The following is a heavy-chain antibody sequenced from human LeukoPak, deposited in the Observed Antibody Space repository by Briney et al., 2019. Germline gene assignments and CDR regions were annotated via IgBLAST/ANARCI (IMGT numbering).Heavy chain of an antibody. CDR1: GYSISSGYY. Sequence: SEPVSLPCAVSGYSISSGYYWGWLRQPPGKGLEWIGRIYHGGGTYSNRSLKSRVPISVDTSKNQFSLKLSSVTAADTAVYYCARLGYCSSTSCYYFDYWGQGTLVTVSS. J-gene: IGHJ4*02. CDR2: IYHGGGT. D-gene: IGHD2-2*01. CDR3: ARLGYCSSTSCYYFDY. V-gene: IGHV4-38-2*01.